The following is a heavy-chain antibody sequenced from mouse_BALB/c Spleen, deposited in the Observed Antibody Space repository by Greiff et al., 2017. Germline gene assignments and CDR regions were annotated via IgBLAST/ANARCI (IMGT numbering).Heavy chain of an antibody. J-gene: IGHJ4*01. CDR3: ARDRNYAMDY. CDR1: GFTFSSYA. Sequence: VQLKESGGGLVKPGGSLKLSCAASGFTFSSYAMSWVRQSPEKRLEWVAEISSGGSYTYYPDTVTGRFTISRDNAKNTLYLEMSSLRSEDTAMYYCARDRNYAMDYWGQGTSVTVSS. CDR2: ISSGGSYT. V-gene: IGHV5-9-4*01.